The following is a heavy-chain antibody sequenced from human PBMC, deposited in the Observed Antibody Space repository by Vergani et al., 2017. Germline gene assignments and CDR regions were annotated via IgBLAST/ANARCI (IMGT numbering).Heavy chain of an antibody. J-gene: IGHJ6*02. CDR1: GGTFSSYA. V-gene: IGHV1-69*04. CDR2: IIPILGIA. CDR3: ARERQYYGSGRETTRYYDYGMDV. Sequence: QVQLVQSGAEVKKPGSSVKVSCKASGGTFSSYAISWVRQAPGQGLEWMGRIIPILGIANYAQKFQGRVTITADKSTSTAYMELSSLRSEDTAVYYCARERQYYGSGRETTRYYDYGMDVWGQGTTVTVSS. D-gene: IGHD3-10*01.